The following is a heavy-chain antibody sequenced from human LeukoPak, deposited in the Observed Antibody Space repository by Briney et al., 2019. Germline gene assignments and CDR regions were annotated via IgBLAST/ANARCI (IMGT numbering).Heavy chain of an antibody. CDR2: VSDSGSNT. Sequence: GGSLRLSCAASGFTFSNRAMTWVRQAPGKGLEWVSSVSDSGSNTYYADSVKGRFTISRDNSKNTLYLQMNSLRAEDTAVYYCARGAGESDFVDYWGQGTLVTVSS. CDR1: GFTFSNRA. J-gene: IGHJ4*02. CDR3: ARGAGESDFVDY. D-gene: IGHD2-21*01. V-gene: IGHV3-23*01.